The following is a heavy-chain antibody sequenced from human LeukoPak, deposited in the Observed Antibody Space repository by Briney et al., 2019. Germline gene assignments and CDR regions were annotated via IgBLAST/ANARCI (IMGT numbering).Heavy chain of an antibody. CDR3: ARIKVRQWLAYYFDY. V-gene: IGHV3-21*01. CDR2: ISSSSSYI. CDR1: GFTFSSYS. Sequence: GGSLRLSCAASGFTFSSYSMNWVRQAPGKGLEWVSSISSSSSYIYYADSVKGRFTISRDNAKNSLYLQTNSLRAEDTAVYYCARIKVRQWLAYYFDYWGQGTLVTVSS. D-gene: IGHD6-19*01. J-gene: IGHJ4*02.